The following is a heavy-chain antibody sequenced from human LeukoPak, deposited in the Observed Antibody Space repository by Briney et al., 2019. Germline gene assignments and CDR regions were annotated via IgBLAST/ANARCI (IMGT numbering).Heavy chain of an antibody. CDR2: IYYSGST. Sequence: SETLSLTCTVSGASISSYQWSWIRQPAGKGLEWIGYIYYSGSTNYNPSLKSRVTISVDTSKNQFSLKLSSVTAADTAVYYCARLSVAAAGIPGIYFDYWGQGTLVTVSS. D-gene: IGHD6-13*01. J-gene: IGHJ4*02. V-gene: IGHV4-59*08. CDR3: ARLSVAAAGIPGIYFDY. CDR1: GASISSYQ.